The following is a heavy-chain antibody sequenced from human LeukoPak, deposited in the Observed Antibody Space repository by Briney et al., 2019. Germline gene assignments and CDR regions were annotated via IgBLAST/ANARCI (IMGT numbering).Heavy chain of an antibody. CDR1: GGSISSGGYY. Sequence: SETLSLTCTVSGGSISSGGYYWSWIRQHPGTGLEWIGYIYYSGSTYYNPSLKSRVTISVDTSKNQFSLKLSSVTAADTAVYYCARSLLLWFGEPSGYFDYWGQGTLVTVSS. D-gene: IGHD3-10*01. CDR2: IYYSGST. CDR3: ARSLLLWFGEPSGYFDY. V-gene: IGHV4-31*03. J-gene: IGHJ4*02.